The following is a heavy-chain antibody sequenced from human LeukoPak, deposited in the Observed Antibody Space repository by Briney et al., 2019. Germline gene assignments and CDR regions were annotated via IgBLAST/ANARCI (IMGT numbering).Heavy chain of an antibody. D-gene: IGHD2-15*01. V-gene: IGHV5-51*01. CDR2: MYPDDSDM. CDR1: GYSFSTSW. CDR3: ARGGRSSYAFDI. J-gene: IGHJ3*02. Sequence: GESLMISCQASGYSFSTSWIGWVRQMPGKGLEWMGNMYPDDSDMRYTPSFQGQVNISADKAISTPYLQWSSEKASDTAMYYCARGGRSSYAFDIWGQGTMVTVSS.